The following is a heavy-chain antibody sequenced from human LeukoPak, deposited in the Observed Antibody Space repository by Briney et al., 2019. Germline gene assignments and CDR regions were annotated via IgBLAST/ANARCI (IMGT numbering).Heavy chain of an antibody. CDR2: IYYSGST. V-gene: IGHV4-59*08. Sequence: SETLSLTCTVSGGSINSYHWSWIRQPPGKGLEWIGYIYYSGSTSYNPSLKSRVTISVDTSKNQFSLKLSSVIAADTVVYYCARRQSSWYFDYWGQGTLVTVFS. CDR3: ARRQSSWYFDY. J-gene: IGHJ4*02. D-gene: IGHD6-13*01. CDR1: GGSINSYH.